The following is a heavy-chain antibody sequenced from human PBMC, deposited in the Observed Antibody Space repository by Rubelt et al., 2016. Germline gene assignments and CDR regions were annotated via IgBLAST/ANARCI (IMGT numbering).Heavy chain of an antibody. V-gene: IGHV3-53*01. CDR1: GFTVSSNY. J-gene: IGHJ2*01. CDR3: SATAPTLFPLVSCENSPSDTSSVAVXCLAQDFD. Sequence: EVQLVESGGGLIQPGGSLRLSCAASGFTVSSNYMSWVRQAPGKGLEWVSRIDHGGSDTVYADSVKGRFTISRDNAKNTVFLQMNSLRAEDTAVYYWSATAPTLFPLVSCENSPSDTSSVAVXCLAQDFD. CDR2: IDHGGSDT. D-gene: IGHD6-25*01.